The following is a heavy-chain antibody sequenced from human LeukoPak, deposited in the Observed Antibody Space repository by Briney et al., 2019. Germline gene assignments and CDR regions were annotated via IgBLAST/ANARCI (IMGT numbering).Heavy chain of an antibody. CDR3: ARGAYCSSTSCYISWFDP. CDR1: GGSISSYY. Sequence: SETLSLTCTVSGGSISSYYWSWIRQPPGKGLEWIGYIYYSGSTNYNPSLKSRVTITVDTSKNQFSLKLSSVTAADTAVYYCARGAYCSSTSCYISWFDPWGQGTLVTVSS. CDR2: IYYSGST. V-gene: IGHV4-59*01. J-gene: IGHJ5*02. D-gene: IGHD2-2*02.